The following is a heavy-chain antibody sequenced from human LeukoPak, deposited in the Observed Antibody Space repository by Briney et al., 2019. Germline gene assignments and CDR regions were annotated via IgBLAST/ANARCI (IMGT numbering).Heavy chain of an antibody. CDR2: IYYSGST. CDR1: GSSISSYY. Sequence: KPSETLSLTCTVSGSSISSYYWSWIRQPPGKGLEWIGYIYYSGSTNYKPSLKSRVNILVDTSNNQFSLKLSSVAAADTAVYYCARHDYGDYKRLDYWGQGTLVTVSS. J-gene: IGHJ4*02. D-gene: IGHD4-17*01. V-gene: IGHV4-59*01. CDR3: ARHDYGDYKRLDY.